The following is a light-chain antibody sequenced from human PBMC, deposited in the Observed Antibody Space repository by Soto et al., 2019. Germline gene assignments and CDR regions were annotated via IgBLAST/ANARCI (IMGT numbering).Light chain of an antibody. V-gene: IGKV3-20*01. CDR2: VAS. CDR1: QSVTSTY. J-gene: IGKJ4*01. Sequence: ESVLTQSPGTLSLSPGERATLSCRARQSVTSTYLAWYQQKPGQAPRLLIYVASSRATGIPDRFSGSGSGTDFTLTISRLEPEDFAVYYCQQYGTSPTFGGGTKVEI. CDR3: QQYGTSPT.